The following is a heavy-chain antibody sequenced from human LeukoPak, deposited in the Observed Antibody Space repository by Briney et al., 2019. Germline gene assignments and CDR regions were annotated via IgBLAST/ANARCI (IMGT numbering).Heavy chain of an antibody. J-gene: IGHJ4*02. D-gene: IGHD1-20*01. CDR2: INHSGST. Sequence: SETLSLTCAVYGGSFSGYYWSWIRQPSGKGLEWIGEINHSGSTNYNPSLKSRVTISVDTSKNQFSLKLSSVTAADTAVYYCARRGRYNSFDYWGQGTLVTVSS. CDR3: ARRGRYNSFDY. CDR1: GGSFSGYY. V-gene: IGHV4-34*01.